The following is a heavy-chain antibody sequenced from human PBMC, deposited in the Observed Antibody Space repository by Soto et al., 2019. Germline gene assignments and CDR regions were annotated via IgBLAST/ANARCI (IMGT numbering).Heavy chain of an antibody. D-gene: IGHD3-16*01. J-gene: IGHJ4*02. Sequence: GGSLRLSCAASGFTFRGYGMHWVRQAPGKGLEWVAFIWHDGGNKFYAESVKGRFTISRDNSKNTLYLQMTSLSAEDTAMYYCARDGDVNTGFGKDYWGQGTLVTVSS. CDR1: GFTFRGYG. CDR3: ARDGDVNTGFGKDY. CDR2: IWHDGGNK. V-gene: IGHV3-33*01.